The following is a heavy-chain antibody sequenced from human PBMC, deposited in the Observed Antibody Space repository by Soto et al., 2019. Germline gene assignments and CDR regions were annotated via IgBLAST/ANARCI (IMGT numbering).Heavy chain of an antibody. CDR1: GFPFSSYF. V-gene: IGHV3-30*09. CDR2: ISYDGSNK. J-gene: IGHJ4*02. Sequence: GGSLSLSCAASGFPFSSYFMHWVRQAPGKGLEWVAVISYDGSNKYCAVSMKGRLAISGDNSKNTLYLQINSLRSEDTAVYYCAGGYSSSWSYYWGQGTLVTVSS. D-gene: IGHD6-13*01. CDR3: AGGYSSSWSYY.